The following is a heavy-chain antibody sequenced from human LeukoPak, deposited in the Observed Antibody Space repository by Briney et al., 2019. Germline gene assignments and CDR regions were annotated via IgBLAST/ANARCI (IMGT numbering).Heavy chain of an antibody. CDR3: AGGGSGYSSVDY. Sequence: SETLSLTCTVSGGSISSHYWSWIRQPPGRGLEWIGYIYYSGSTNYNPSLKSRVTISVDTSKNPFSLKLSSVAAADTAVYYCAGGGSGYSSVDYWGQGTLVTVSS. J-gene: IGHJ4*02. V-gene: IGHV4-59*11. CDR1: GGSISSHY. CDR2: IYYSGST. D-gene: IGHD3-22*01.